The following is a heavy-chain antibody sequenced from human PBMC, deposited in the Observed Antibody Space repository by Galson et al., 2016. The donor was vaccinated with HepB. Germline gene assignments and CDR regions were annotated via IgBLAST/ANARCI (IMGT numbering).Heavy chain of an antibody. CDR3: ATSNYCSKRCAAFDP. CDR1: GFTFSSYS. CDR2: ISRSSSTI. J-gene: IGHJ5*02. V-gene: IGHV3-48*04. Sequence: LRLSCAASGFTFSSYSMNWVRQAPGKGLEWVSYISRSSSTIYYADSVKGRFTISRDNAKNSLYLQMSSLRAEDTAVYYCATSNYCSKRCAAFDPWGQGTLVTVSS. D-gene: IGHD2-2*01.